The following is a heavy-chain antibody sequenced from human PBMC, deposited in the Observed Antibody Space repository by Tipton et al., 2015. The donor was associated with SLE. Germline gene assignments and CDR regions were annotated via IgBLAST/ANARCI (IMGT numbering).Heavy chain of an antibody. D-gene: IGHD7-27*01. CDR1: GFTFSRYW. CDR2: IKQDRSGR. CDR3: ARGPWGGDF. J-gene: IGHJ4*02. V-gene: IGHV3-7*01. Sequence: SLRLSCAASGFTFSRYWMSWVRQAPGKGLEWVANIKQDRSGRYYVDSVKGRCTISRDNPMNSLYLQMNSLSAEDTAVYYCARGPWGGDFWGQGTLVTVSS.